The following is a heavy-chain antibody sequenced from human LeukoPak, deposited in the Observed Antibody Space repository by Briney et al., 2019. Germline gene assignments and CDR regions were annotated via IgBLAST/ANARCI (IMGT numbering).Heavy chain of an antibody. CDR2: ISYDGSNK. V-gene: IGHV3-30*18. CDR3: AKAPRYCSSTSCPSYYYYGMDV. Sequence: PGRSLRLSCAASGFTFSSYGMHWVRQAPDKGLEWVAVISYDGSNKYYADSVKGRFTISRDNSKNTLYLQMNSLRAEDTAVYYCAKAPRYCSSTSCPSYYYYGMDVWGKGTTVTVSS. J-gene: IGHJ6*04. D-gene: IGHD2-2*01. CDR1: GFTFSSYG.